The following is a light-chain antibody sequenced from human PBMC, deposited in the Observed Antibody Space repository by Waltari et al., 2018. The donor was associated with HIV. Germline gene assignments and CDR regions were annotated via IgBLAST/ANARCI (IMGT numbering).Light chain of an antibody. Sequence: QTVVTQEPSLTVSPGGTVTLTCSSSTGPVTSGSYANWFQQKPGQPPKTLIYATTKTHSWTPARFPGSLLGGNAVLTLVGGRPEDEADYYCLLYLSGFRPNWVFGGGTKLTVL. J-gene: IGLJ3*02. CDR3: LLYLSGFRPNWV. V-gene: IGLV7-43*01. CDR2: ATT. CDR1: TGPVTSGSY.